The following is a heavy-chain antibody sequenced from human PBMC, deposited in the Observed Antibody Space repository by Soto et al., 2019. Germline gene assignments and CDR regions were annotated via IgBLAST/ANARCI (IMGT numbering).Heavy chain of an antibody. CDR2: ISGSGGST. V-gene: IGHV3-23*01. J-gene: IGHJ4*02. CDR1: GFTFSSYA. D-gene: IGHD1-26*01. CDR3: AKTFDSGSYYYFDY. Sequence: GESLKISCAASGFTFSSYAMSWVRQAPGKGLEWVSAISGSGGSTYYADSVKGRFTISRDNSKNTLYLQMNSLRAEDTAVYYCAKTFDSGSYYYFDYWGQGTLVTVSS.